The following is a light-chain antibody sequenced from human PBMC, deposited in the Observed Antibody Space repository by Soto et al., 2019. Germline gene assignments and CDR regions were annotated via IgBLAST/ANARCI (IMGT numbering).Light chain of an antibody. CDR1: QSVSSSY. V-gene: IGKV3-20*01. CDR3: QQYGSSPLT. CDR2: GAS. Sequence: EIVLTQSPGTLSLSPGERATLSCRASQSVSSSYLAWYQQKPGQAPRLLIYGASSRATGIRDRFSGSGSGTDFTLTISRLEPEDFAVYYCQQYGSSPLTFGGGTKVEIK. J-gene: IGKJ4*01.